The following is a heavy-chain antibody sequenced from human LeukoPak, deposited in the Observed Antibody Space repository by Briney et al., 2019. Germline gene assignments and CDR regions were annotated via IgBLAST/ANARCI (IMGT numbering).Heavy chain of an antibody. Sequence: SETLSLTCTVSGASISSYYWSWIRQPPGKGLEWIGEINHSGSTNYNPSLKSRVTISVDTSKNQFSLKLSSVTAADTAVYYCARFSSGGDLIDYWGQGTLVTVSS. D-gene: IGHD2-21*02. CDR2: INHSGST. CDR1: GASISSYY. CDR3: ARFSSGGDLIDY. V-gene: IGHV4-34*01. J-gene: IGHJ4*02.